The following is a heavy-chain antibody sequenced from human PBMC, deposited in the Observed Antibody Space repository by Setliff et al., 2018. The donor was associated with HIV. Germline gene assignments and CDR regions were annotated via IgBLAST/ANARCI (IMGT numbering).Heavy chain of an antibody. V-gene: IGHV3-30*02. Sequence: PGGSLRLSCAASVFTFNNYGMNWVRQAPGKGLEWVAFIRYDGSQKYYVGSVKGRFTISRDNSKNTLYLQMNSLRVEDTAVYYCAKDVCSGAYCYAYYYYGMDVWGQGTTVTVSS. CDR3: AKDVCSGAYCYAYYYYGMDV. CDR1: VFTFNNYG. J-gene: IGHJ6*02. D-gene: IGHD2-15*01. CDR2: IRYDGSQK.